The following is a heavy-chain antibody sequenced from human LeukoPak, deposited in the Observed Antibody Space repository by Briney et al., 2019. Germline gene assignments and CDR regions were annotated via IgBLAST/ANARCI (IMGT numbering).Heavy chain of an antibody. D-gene: IGHD5-24*01. CDR2: IHRSGTT. V-gene: IGHV4-4*02. CDR3: ARGVEMATIGY. Sequence: SETLSLTCAVSGGSINSNWWSWLRQHPGKGLEWIGEIHRSGTTNSNPSLKSRVTISMDTSKNQLSLKVTSVTAADTAVYYCARGVEMATIGYWGQGTLVTVSS. J-gene: IGHJ4*02. CDR1: GGSINSNW.